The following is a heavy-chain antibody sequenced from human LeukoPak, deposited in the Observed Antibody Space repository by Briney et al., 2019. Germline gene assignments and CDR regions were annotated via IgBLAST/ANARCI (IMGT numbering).Heavy chain of an antibody. CDR1: GGSFSSYY. CDR2: IYYSGST. Sequence: PSETLSLTCAVYGGSFSSYYWSWIRQHLGKGLEWIGYIYYSGSTYYNPSLKSRVTISVDTSKDQFSLKLSSVTAADTAVYYCARIPFPMVRGVTFDYWGQGTLVTVSS. D-gene: IGHD3-10*01. J-gene: IGHJ4*02. V-gene: IGHV4-59*06. CDR3: ARIPFPMVRGVTFDY.